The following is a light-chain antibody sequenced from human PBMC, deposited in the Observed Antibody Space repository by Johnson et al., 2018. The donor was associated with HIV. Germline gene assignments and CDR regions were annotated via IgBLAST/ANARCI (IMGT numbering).Light chain of an antibody. Sequence: QAVLTQPPSVSAAPLQKVTISCSGSSSNIGNNYVSWYQQVPGTAPKLLIYDNNKRPSGFPGRFSGSKSVPSATLGITGLQTGDEADYFCGTWDNSLRTAFFGTGTKVTVL. CDR1: SSNIGNNY. CDR3: GTWDNSLRTAF. V-gene: IGLV1-51*01. J-gene: IGLJ1*01. CDR2: DNN.